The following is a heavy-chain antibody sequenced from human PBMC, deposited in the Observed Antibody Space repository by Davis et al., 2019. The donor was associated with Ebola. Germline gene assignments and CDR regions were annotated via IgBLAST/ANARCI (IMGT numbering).Heavy chain of an antibody. CDR1: GGSISSGGYY. Sequence: SETLSLTCTVSGGSISSGGYYWSWIRQHPGKGLEWIGYIYYSGSTYYNPSLKSRVTISVDTSKNQFSLKLSSVTAADTAVYYCARERVGATAFEIWGQGIMVTVSS. CDR3: ARERVGATAFEI. D-gene: IGHD1-26*01. J-gene: IGHJ3*02. CDR2: IYYSGST. V-gene: IGHV4-31*03.